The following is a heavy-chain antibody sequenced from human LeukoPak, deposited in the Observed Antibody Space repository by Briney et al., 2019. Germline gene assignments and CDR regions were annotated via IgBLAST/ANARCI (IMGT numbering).Heavy chain of an antibody. D-gene: IGHD3-22*01. V-gene: IGHV3-21*01. CDR2: ISSSSSYI. CDR3: AGGTYYYDSSGYYY. Sequence: GGSLRLSCAASGFTFSSYEMNWVRQAPGKGLEWVSSISSSSSYIYYADSVKGRFTISRDNAKNSLYLQMNSLRAEDTAVYYCAGGTYYYDSSGYYYWSQGTLVTVSS. J-gene: IGHJ4*02. CDR1: GFTFSSYE.